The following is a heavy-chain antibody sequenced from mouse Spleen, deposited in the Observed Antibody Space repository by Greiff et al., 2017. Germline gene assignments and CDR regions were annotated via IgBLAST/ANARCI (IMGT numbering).Heavy chain of an antibody. J-gene: IGHJ4*01. D-gene: IGHD2-3*01. Sequence: EVKLMESGGGLVKPGGSLKLSCAASGFTFSDYGMHWVRQAPEKGLEWVAYISSGSSTIYYADTVKGRFTISRDNAKNTLFLQMTSLRSEDTAMYYCARRPHDGSYAMDYWGQGTSVTVSS. V-gene: IGHV5-17*01. CDR3: ARRPHDGSYAMDY. CDR2: ISSGSSTI. CDR1: GFTFSDYG.